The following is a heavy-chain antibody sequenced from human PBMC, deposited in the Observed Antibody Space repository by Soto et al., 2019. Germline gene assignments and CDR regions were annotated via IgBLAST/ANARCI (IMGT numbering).Heavy chain of an antibody. CDR3: ARCRRGSSKENDC. J-gene: IGHJ4*02. Sequence: QVQLVQSGAEMKKPGASVKVSCKASGYTFTTYGITWVRQAPGQGLEWLGWINSYNGNTNYSQSLQGRLTMTTDTSTATAYLELRSLRSDDTAVYFCARCRRGSSKENDCWGQGTLVSVAA. CDR2: INSYNGNT. V-gene: IGHV1-18*01. D-gene: IGHD6-6*01. CDR1: GYTFTTYG.